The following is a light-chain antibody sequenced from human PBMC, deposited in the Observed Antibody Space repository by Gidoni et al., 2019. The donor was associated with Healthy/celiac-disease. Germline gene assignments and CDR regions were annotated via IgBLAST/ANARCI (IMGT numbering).Light chain of an antibody. CDR3: QQYYGTPYT. CDR1: QSVFYSSNNKNY. CDR2: WAS. J-gene: IGKJ2*01. Sequence: DIVMTQSPDSLAVSLGERATINCKSSQSVFYSSNNKNYLAWYQQKPGQPPKLLIYWASTRESGVPDRFSGSGSGTDFTLTISSLQAEDGAVYYCQQYYGTPYTFGQGTKLEIK. V-gene: IGKV4-1*01.